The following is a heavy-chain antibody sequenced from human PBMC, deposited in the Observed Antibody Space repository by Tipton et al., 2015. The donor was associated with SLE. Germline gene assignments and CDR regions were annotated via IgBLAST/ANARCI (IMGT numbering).Heavy chain of an antibody. CDR3: ARDRDIVLEPVPIPPAFDI. D-gene: IGHD2-8*02. Sequence: TLSLTCIVSGGSITIRSYYWGWIRQPPGKGLEWIASISYSGATYYNPSLKSRVIISLDTSRNHFSLKLTSVTAADTAVYFCARDRDIVLEPVPIPPAFDIWGQGTTVTVSS. V-gene: IGHV4-39*07. J-gene: IGHJ3*02. CDR2: ISYSGAT. CDR1: GGSITIRSYY.